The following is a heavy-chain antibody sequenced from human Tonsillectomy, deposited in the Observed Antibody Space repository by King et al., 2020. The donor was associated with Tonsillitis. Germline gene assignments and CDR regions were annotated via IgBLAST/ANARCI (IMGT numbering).Heavy chain of an antibody. D-gene: IGHD3-22*01. CDR2: IWSDGTNK. Sequence: VQLVESGGGVVQPARSLRLSCEVSGCNFSSYGMHWVRQAPGKGLEWVAVIWSDGTNKYYVDSVKGRFTISRDNSKNTLYLQMNSLRAEDTAVYYCARDHGYYDTSGYSTYYYMDVWGKGTTVTVSS. J-gene: IGHJ6*03. CDR3: ARDHGYYDTSGYSTYYYMDV. V-gene: IGHV3-33*01. CDR1: GCNFSSYG.